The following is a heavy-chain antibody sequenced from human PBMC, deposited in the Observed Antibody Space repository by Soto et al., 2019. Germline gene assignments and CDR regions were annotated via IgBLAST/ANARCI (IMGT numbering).Heavy chain of an antibody. V-gene: IGHV3-23*01. CDR1: GYTFRHYA. CDR3: AKMPEAYYYDSNGIFDY. Sequence: GESLKISCAASGYTFRHYAMSWVRQAPGKGLEWVSVISGSGGSTYYADSVKGRFTISRDNSKNTLDLQMSSLRAEDTAVYYCAKMPEAYYYDSNGIFDYWGLGTLVTVSS. D-gene: IGHD3-22*01. CDR2: ISGSGGST. J-gene: IGHJ4*02.